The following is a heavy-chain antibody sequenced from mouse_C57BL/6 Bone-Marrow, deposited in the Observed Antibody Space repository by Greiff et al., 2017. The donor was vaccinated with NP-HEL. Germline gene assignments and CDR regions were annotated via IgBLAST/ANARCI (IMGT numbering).Heavy chain of an antibody. D-gene: IGHD2-5*01. J-gene: IGHJ3*01. Sequence: VQLQQSGAELVKPGASVKMSCKASGYTFTSYWITWVKQRPGQGLEWIGDIYPGSGSTNYNEKFKSKATLTVDTSSSTAYMQLSSLTSEDSAVYYCARSYSNYDGFAYWGQGTLVTVSA. CDR1: GYTFTSYW. V-gene: IGHV1-55*01. CDR2: IYPGSGST. CDR3: ARSYSNYDGFAY.